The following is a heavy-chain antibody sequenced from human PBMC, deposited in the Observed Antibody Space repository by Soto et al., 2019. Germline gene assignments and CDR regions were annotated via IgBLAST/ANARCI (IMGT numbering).Heavy chain of an antibody. CDR1: GFTFSSYS. Sequence: GGSLRLSCAASGFTFSSYSMNWVRQAPGKGLEWVSSISSSSSYIYYADSVKGRFTLSRDNAKNSLYLQMNSLRAEDTAVYYCARGLRYFDWSYAFDIWGQGTMVTVSS. D-gene: IGHD3-9*01. V-gene: IGHV3-21*01. J-gene: IGHJ3*02. CDR3: ARGLRYFDWSYAFDI. CDR2: ISSSSSYI.